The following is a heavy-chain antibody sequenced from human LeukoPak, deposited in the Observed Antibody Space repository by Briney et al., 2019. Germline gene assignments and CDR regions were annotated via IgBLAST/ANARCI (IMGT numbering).Heavy chain of an antibody. D-gene: IGHD1-26*01. J-gene: IGHJ4*02. CDR1: GYTFTSYG. CDR2: ISAYNGNT. Sequence: GASVKVSCKASGYTFTSYGISWVRQAPRQGLEWMGWISAYNGNTNYAQKLQGRVTMTTDTSTSTAYMELRSLRSDDTAVYYCARVDSGSYLGYFDYWGQGTLVTVSS. V-gene: IGHV1-18*01. CDR3: ARVDSGSYLGYFDY.